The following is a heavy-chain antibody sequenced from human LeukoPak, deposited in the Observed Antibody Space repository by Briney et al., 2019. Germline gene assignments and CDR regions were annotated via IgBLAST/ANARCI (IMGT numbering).Heavy chain of an antibody. CDR2: IYSGGST. CDR1: GFTVSSNY. D-gene: IGHD3-9*01. Sequence: PGGSLRLSCAASGFTVSSNYMSWVRQAPGKGLEWVSVIYSGGSTYYADSVKGRFTISRDNSKNTLYLQMNSLRAEDTAVYYCAREDYDILTGYYIDYWGQGTLVTVSS. CDR3: AREDYDILTGYYIDY. J-gene: IGHJ4*02. V-gene: IGHV3-53*01.